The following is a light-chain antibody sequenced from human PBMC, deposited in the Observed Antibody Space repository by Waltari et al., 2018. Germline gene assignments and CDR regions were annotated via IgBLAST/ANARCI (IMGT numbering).Light chain of an antibody. CDR1: QRISYW. CDR3: QQYNTYPAT. CDR2: KAS. Sequence: DIQMTQSPSSLSASVGDRVTITCRASQRISYWLAWYQQKPGKAPKLLVYKASSLESGVPSRFSGRVSGTEYTLTISSLQPDDFATYYCQQYNTYPATFGQGTKVEIK. J-gene: IGKJ2*01. V-gene: IGKV1-5*03.